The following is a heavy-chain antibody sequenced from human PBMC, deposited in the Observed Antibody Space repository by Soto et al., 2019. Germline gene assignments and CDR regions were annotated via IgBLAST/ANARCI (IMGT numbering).Heavy chain of an antibody. CDR2: IGGSGGST. Sequence: PSETLSLTCTVSGGSISSSSYYWGWIRQAPGKGLEWVSRIGGSGGSTKYGDSAMGRFTISRDNSKNTLSLQMNSLRAEDTALYYCAKQISSGWYYFDSWGQGTLVTVSS. CDR3: AKQISSGWYYFDS. V-gene: IGHV3-23*01. D-gene: IGHD6-13*01. J-gene: IGHJ4*02. CDR1: GGSISSSSYY.